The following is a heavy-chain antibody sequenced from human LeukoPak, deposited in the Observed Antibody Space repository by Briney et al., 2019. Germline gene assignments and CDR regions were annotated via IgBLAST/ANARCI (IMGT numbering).Heavy chain of an antibody. CDR2: ISGNGDTT. CDR1: GFIFKNYA. CDR3: VTGGDLLGYFDP. Sequence: GGSLRLSCAASGFIFKNYAMTWVRQAPGKGLEWVSTISGNGDTTYYADSVKGRFTLSRDTSKNTVYLQINSLRAEDTPVYYCVTGGDLLGYFDPGGQGTLVTVS. D-gene: IGHD3-10*01. V-gene: IGHV3-23*01. J-gene: IGHJ4*02.